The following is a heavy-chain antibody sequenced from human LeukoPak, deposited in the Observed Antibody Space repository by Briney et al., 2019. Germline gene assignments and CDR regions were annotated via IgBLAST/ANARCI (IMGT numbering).Heavy chain of an antibody. J-gene: IGHJ2*01. CDR2: FDPEDGET. Sequence: ASVKVSCKASGYTFNGYYIHWVRQAPGKGLEWMGGFDPEDGETIYAQKFQGRVTMTEGTSTDTACMELSSLRSEDTAVYYCATFTSVVVVPAATRRIRGWYFDLWGRGTLVTVSS. V-gene: IGHV1-24*01. D-gene: IGHD2-2*01. CDR1: GYTFNGYY. CDR3: ATFTSVVVVPAATRRIRGWYFDL.